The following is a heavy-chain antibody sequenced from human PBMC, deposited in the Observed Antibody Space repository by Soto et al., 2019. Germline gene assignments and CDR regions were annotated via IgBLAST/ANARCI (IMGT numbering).Heavy chain of an antibody. D-gene: IGHD1-7*01. CDR3: ARGRPWELYDY. V-gene: IGHV4-59*01. CDR1: GCSTSPYY. CDR2: IDYSGVA. J-gene: IGHJ4*02. Sequence: QVQLQESGPGLVKASETLSLTCTVSGCSTSPYYWSWLRQPPGKGLECIGFIDYSGVARYNPSLKSRVTMSLDTSENQISLKLSSMTAADTAVYFCARGRPWELYDYWGQGTLVTVSS.